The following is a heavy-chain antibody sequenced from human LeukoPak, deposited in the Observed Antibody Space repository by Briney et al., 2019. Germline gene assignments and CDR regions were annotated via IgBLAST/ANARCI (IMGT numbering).Heavy chain of an antibody. CDR3: ASSPPTGITVSYFDY. J-gene: IGHJ4*02. D-gene: IGHD4-17*01. Sequence: GGSLRLSCAASGFTFSSYSMNWVRQAPGKGLEWVSALSDSGASKYYADSVKGRFTISRDNSKNTLYLQMNSLRADDTAVYYCASSPPTGITVSYFDYWGQGTLVIVSS. V-gene: IGHV3-23*01. CDR2: LSDSGASK. CDR1: GFTFSSYS.